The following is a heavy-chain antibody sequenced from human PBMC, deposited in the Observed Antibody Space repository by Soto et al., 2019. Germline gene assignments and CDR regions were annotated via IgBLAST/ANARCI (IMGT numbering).Heavy chain of an antibody. D-gene: IGHD3-9*01. CDR2: IYYSGST. Sequence: QLQLQESGPGLVKPSETLSLTCSVSGDSISSSNYYWGWIRQPPGKGLEWIGSIYYSGSTYYNPSLKSRVSMSLDLYKTHFSLKLPSLTAADTDFYYCASYELLTAYFPQFLFDYWGRGTLVTVSA. CDR3: ASYELLTAYFPQFLFDY. V-gene: IGHV4-39*02. J-gene: IGHJ4*01. CDR1: GDSISSSNYY.